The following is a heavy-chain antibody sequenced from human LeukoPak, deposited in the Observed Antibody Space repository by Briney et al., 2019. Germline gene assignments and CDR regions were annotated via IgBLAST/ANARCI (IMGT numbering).Heavy chain of an antibody. CDR3: AKLIVVVPAALDYYMDV. V-gene: IGHV3-23*01. Sequence: GGSLRLSCAASGFTFNNYAMGWVRQAPGKGLEWVSTISSTSGDTYYAGSVKGRLTVSRDNSKNTLYLQMNSLRAEDTAVYYRAKLIVVVPAALDYYMDVWGKGTTVTVSS. J-gene: IGHJ6*03. CDR2: ISSTSGDT. CDR1: GFTFNNYA. D-gene: IGHD2-2*01.